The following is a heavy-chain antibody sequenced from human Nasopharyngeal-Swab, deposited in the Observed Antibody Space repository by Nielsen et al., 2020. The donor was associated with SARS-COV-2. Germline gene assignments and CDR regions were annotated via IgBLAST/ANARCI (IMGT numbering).Heavy chain of an antibody. CDR1: GGSFSGYY. CDR2: INHSGST. D-gene: IGHD2-15*01. V-gene: IGHV4-34*01. Sequence: SETLSLTCAVYGGSFSGYYWSWIRQPPGKGLEWIGEINHSGSTNYNQSLKSRVTISVDTSKNQFSLKLSSVTAADTAVYYCARGGRDIVVVVAIMFYYYYMDVWGKGTTVTVSS. CDR3: ARGGRDIVVVVAIMFYYYYMDV. J-gene: IGHJ6*03.